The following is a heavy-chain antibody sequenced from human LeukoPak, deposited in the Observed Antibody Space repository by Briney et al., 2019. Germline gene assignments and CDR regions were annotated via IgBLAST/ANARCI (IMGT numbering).Heavy chain of an antibody. Sequence: SVTLSLTCTVSGGSISSGSYYWSWIRQPAGKGLEWIGRIYTSGSTNYNPSLKSRVTISADTSKNQFSLKLSSVTAADTAVYYCARGYDFWSGYRYFYYYYYMDVWGKGTTVTVSS. CDR3: ARGYDFWSGYRYFYYYYYMDV. D-gene: IGHD3-3*01. J-gene: IGHJ6*03. CDR1: GGSISSGSYY. CDR2: IYTSGST. V-gene: IGHV4-61*02.